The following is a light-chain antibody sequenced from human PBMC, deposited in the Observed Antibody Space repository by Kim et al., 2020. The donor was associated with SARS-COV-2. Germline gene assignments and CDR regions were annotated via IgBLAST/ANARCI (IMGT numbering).Light chain of an antibody. CDR3: QTWGTGIG. CDR2: LNSDGSH. J-gene: IGLJ3*02. V-gene: IGLV4-69*01. Sequence: GASVKLTCNLSSGHSSYAIAWHQQQPEKGPRYLMKLNSDGSHSKGDGIPDRFSGSSSGAERYLTSSSLQSEDEADYYCQTWGTGIGFGGGTKLTVL. CDR1: SGHSSYA.